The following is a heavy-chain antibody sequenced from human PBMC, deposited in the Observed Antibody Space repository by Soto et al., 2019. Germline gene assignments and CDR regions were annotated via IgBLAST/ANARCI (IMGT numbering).Heavy chain of an antibody. CDR3: ARILETTMIRGP. CDR2: IFSNDAK. V-gene: IGHV2-26*01. D-gene: IGHD3-10*01. J-gene: IGHJ5*02. CDR1: GFALNDARMG. Sequence: QVTFKESGPVLVKPTETLTLTCTVSGFALNDARMGVSWIRQPPGKALEWLAHIFSNDAKFYNPALKSRLTISKDPSKSQVVLTMTDMDPVDTATYYCARILETTMIRGPWSQGTLVTVSS.